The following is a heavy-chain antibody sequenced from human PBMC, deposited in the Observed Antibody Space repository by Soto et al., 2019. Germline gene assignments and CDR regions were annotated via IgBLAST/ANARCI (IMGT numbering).Heavy chain of an antibody. D-gene: IGHD4-4*01. J-gene: IGHJ6*03. CDR1: GYTFTSYA. V-gene: IGHV1-3*01. Sequence: ASVKVSCKASGYTFTSYAMHWVRQAPGQRLEWMGWINAGNGNTKYSQKFQGRVTITRDTSASTAYMELSSLRSEDTAVYYCARDHYSNPDPDYYYYMDVWGKGTAVTVSS. CDR3: ARDHYSNPDPDYYYYMDV. CDR2: INAGNGNT.